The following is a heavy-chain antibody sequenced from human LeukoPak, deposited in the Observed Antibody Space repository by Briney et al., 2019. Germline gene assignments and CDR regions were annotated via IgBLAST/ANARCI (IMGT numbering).Heavy chain of an antibody. Sequence: GGSLRLSCAASGFTFSGSAMHWVRQASGKGLEWVGRIRSKANSYATAYAASVKGRFTISRDDSKNTAYLQMNSLKTEDTAVYYCARGDTPTYYHGSGNPYFDYWGQGILVTVSS. CDR3: ARGDTPTYYHGSGNPYFDY. J-gene: IGHJ4*02. D-gene: IGHD3-10*01. V-gene: IGHV3-73*01. CDR2: IRSKANSYAT. CDR1: GFTFSGSA.